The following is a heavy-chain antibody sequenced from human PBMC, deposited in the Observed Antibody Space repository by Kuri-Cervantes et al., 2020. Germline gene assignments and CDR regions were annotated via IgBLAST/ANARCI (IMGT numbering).Heavy chain of an antibody. D-gene: IGHD2-15*01. V-gene: IGHV3-74*01. Sequence: GESLKISCAASGFTFSSYWMHWVRQAPGKGLVWVSRINSDGSSTSYADSVKGRFTISRDNAKNTLYLQMNSLRAEDTAVYYCARAARRPYSYYFDYWGQGTLVTVSS. CDR1: GFTFSSYW. CDR3: ARAARRPYSYYFDY. J-gene: IGHJ4*02. CDR2: INSDGSST.